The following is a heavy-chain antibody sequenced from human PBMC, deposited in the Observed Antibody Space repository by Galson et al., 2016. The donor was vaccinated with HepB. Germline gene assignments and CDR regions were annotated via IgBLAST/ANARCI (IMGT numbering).Heavy chain of an antibody. D-gene: IGHD2-2*01. J-gene: IGHJ4*02. CDR3: ARAHCSSTGCRTNLDY. CDR1: GFNFSTYA. Sequence: SLRLSCAASGFNFSTYAMHWVRQAPGKGLEWVSVIWYDGSDEKYGDSVKGRFTASRDNSKNTLYLQMDSLRAEDTAVYYCARAHCSSTGCRTNLDYWGQGTLVTVSS. CDR2: IWYDGSDE. V-gene: IGHV3-33*01.